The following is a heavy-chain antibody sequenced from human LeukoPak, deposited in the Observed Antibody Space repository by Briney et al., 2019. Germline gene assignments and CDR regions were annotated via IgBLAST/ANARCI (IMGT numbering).Heavy chain of an antibody. J-gene: IGHJ4*02. V-gene: IGHV3-48*02. D-gene: IGHD1-26*01. CDR1: GVMKTYS. CDR2: ISSSSITL. CDR3: ARDRALGATATRNDY. Sequence: GGSLRLSCAASGVMKTYSMNWVRQAPGKGLEWISYISSSSITLNYADSVKGRFTISRDNAKNLVFLHMNSLRDEDTALYYCARDRALGATATRNDYWGQGTLVTASS.